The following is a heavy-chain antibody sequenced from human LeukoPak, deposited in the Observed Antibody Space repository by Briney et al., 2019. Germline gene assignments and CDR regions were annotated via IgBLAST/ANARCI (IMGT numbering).Heavy chain of an antibody. V-gene: IGHV3-23*01. J-gene: IGHJ6*02. CDR2: ISGSGGST. Sequence: GGSLRLSCAASGFTFSSYAMSWVRQAPGKGLEWISAISGSGGSTYYADSVKGRFTISRDNSKNTLYLQMNSLRAEDTAVYYCAKDLSAGYYGMDVWGQGTTVTVSS. CDR1: GFTFSSYA. D-gene: IGHD3-3*01. CDR3: AKDLSAGYYGMDV.